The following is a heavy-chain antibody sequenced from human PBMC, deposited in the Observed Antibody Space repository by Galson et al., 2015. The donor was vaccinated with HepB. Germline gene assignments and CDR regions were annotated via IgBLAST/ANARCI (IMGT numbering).Heavy chain of an antibody. Sequence: LSLTCAVSGGSISSGGYSWSWIRQPPGKGLEWIGYIYHSGSTYYNPSLKSRVTISVDRSKNQFSLKLSSVTAADTAVYYCARGRGGGGFSTRFRWFDPWGQGTLVTVSS. V-gene: IGHV4-30-2*01. J-gene: IGHJ5*02. CDR3: ARGRGGGGFSTRFRWFDP. CDR1: GGSISSGGYS. CDR2: IYHSGST. D-gene: IGHD3-10*01.